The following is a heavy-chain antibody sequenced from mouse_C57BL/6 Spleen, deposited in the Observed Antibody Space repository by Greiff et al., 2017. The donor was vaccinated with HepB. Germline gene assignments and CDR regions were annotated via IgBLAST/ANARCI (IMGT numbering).Heavy chain of an antibody. J-gene: IGHJ1*03. CDR2: ISGGGGNT. CDR3: ARQGDGYYGEYVDV. CDR1: GFTFSSYT. V-gene: IGHV5-9*01. D-gene: IGHD2-3*01. Sequence: DVKLVESGGGLVKPGGSLKLSCAASGFTFSSYTMSWVRQTPEKRLEWVATISGGGGNTYYPDSVKGRFTISRDNAKNTLYLQMSSLRSEDTALYYCARQGDGYYGEYVDVWGTGTTVTVSS.